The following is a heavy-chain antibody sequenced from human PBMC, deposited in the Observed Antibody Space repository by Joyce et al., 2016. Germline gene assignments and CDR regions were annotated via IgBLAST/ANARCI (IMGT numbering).Heavy chain of an antibody. J-gene: IGHJ4*02. CDR3: AHGSGWLFDY. V-gene: IGHV2-5*01. CDR2: IYWNDDN. D-gene: IGHD6-19*01. CDR1: GFSLSSRAVG. Sequence: QITLKESGPTLVKPTQTLTLTCTFSGFSLSSRAVGVGWIRQPPQKALEWLALIYWNDDNHYRPSLRSRLTVTKDTAKNQVVLTMTNLDPVDTATYYCAHGSGWLFDYWGPGTPVTVSS.